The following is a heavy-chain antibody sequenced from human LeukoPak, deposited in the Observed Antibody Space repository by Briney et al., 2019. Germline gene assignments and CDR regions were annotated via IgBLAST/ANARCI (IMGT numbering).Heavy chain of an antibody. J-gene: IGHJ4*02. V-gene: IGHV1-2*02. CDR3: ARDPDYGTKRFDF. D-gene: IGHD4-17*01. CDR1: GYTFNAYY. CDR2: INPNSGDT. Sequence: ASVTVSCQYSGYTFNAYYLHWVRQAPGQGLEWMGWINPNSGDTTYAQNFQGRVTMTRDTTISTAYMELSRLRSDDTAVYYCARDPDYGTKRFDFWGQGAMVTVSS.